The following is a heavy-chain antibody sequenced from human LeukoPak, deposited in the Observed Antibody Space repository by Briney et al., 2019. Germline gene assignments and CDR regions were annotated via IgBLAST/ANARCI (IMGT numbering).Heavy chain of an antibody. Sequence: ASVKVSCKASGYTFTGYYMHWVRQAPGQGLEWMGWINPNSGGTNYAQKFQGRVTMTRDTSISTAYVELSRLRSDDTAVYYCAADSGPYSSGWTWYFDLWGRGTLVTVSS. CDR2: INPNSGGT. CDR3: AADSGPYSSGWTWYFDL. D-gene: IGHD6-19*01. CDR1: GYTFTGYY. V-gene: IGHV1-2*02. J-gene: IGHJ2*01.